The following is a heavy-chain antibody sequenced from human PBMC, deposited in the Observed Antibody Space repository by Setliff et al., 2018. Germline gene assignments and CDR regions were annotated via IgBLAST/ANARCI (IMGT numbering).Heavy chain of an antibody. CDR1: RYTFTTFG. V-gene: IGHV1-18*01. J-gene: IGHJ5*02. CDR2: ISPHHGIT. D-gene: IGHD4-17*01. Sequence: GASVKVSCKASRYTFTTFGVSWVRQVPGQGLEWLGWISPHHGITRYVQKFQGRGTLTSETTTGTVYMELRSLNSDDTAVYYCARDVPLTTVTKNYFGPWGQVTLVTVSS. CDR3: ARDVPLTTVTKNYFGP.